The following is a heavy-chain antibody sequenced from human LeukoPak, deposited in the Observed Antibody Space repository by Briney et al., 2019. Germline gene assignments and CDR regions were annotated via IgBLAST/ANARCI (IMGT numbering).Heavy chain of an antibody. V-gene: IGHV3-23*01. CDR2: ISGSGGRT. D-gene: IGHD4-17*01. J-gene: IGHJ4*02. CDR3: AKDLTASGDYGFDY. CDR1: GFTFSIYT. Sequence: GGSLRLSCVASGFTFSIYTMSWVRQAPGKGLEWVATISGSGGRTYYADSVKGRFTISRDNSKNTVLLQMKNLRVEHTAVYYCAKDLTASGDYGFDYWGQGTLVTVSS.